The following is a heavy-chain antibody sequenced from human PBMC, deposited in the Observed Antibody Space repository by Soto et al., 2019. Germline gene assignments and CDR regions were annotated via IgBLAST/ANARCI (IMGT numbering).Heavy chain of an antibody. CDR3: ARGYCSGGSCYELDYYYGMDV. Sequence: GGSLRLSCAASGFTFSSYGMHWVRQAPGKGLEWVAVIWYDGSNKYYADSVKGRFTISGDNSKNTLYRQMNSLRAEDTAVYYCARGYCSGGSCYELDYYYGMDVWGQGTTVTVSS. V-gene: IGHV3-33*01. CDR1: GFTFSSYG. D-gene: IGHD2-15*01. CDR2: IWYDGSNK. J-gene: IGHJ6*02.